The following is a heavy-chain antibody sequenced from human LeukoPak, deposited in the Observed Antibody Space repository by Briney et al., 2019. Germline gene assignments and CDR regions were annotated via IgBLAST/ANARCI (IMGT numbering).Heavy chain of an antibody. CDR3: ARGYDILTGSPLPLDY. D-gene: IGHD3-9*01. V-gene: IGHV3-74*01. J-gene: IGHJ4*02. CDR1: GFTFTNYW. CDR2: VNSDGTRT. Sequence: PGGSLRLSCAASGFTFTNYWMHWVRQVPGKGLVWVSDVNSDGTRTRYADFVQGRFTISRDNAKNTLSLQMNSLRAEDTAVYYCARGYDILTGSPLPLDYWGQGTLVTVSS.